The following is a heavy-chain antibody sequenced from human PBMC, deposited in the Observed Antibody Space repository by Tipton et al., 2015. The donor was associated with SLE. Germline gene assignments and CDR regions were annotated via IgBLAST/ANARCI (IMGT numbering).Heavy chain of an antibody. CDR3: ARGPPVASYYYYMDV. V-gene: IGHV4-59*08. J-gene: IGHJ6*03. Sequence: TLSLTCAVSGGSISNYYWSWIRQSPGKGLEWIGYIYHTESPNYNPSLKSRVIISLDTSKNQFSLQVNSVTAADTAVYYCARGPPVASYYYYMDVWGKGTTVTVSS. CDR2: IYHTESP. CDR1: GGSISNYY.